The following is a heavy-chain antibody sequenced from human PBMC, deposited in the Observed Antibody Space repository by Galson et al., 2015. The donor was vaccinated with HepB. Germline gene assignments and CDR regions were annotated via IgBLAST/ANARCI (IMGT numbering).Heavy chain of an antibody. CDR2: INHSGST. CDR1: GGSFSGYY. Sequence: TLSLTCAVYGGSFSGYYWSWIRQPPGKGLEWIGEINHSGSTNYNPSLKSRVTISVDTSKNQFSLKLSSVTAADTAVYYCARGVSLQQMTTVVPAWAFDIWGQGTMVTVSS. CDR3: ARGVSLQQMTTVVPAWAFDI. J-gene: IGHJ3*02. D-gene: IGHD4-23*01. V-gene: IGHV4-34*01.